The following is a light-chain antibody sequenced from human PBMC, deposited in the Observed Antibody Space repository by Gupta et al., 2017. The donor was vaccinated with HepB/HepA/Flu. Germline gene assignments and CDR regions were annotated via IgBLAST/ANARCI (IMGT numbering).Light chain of an antibody. CDR3: LQTIQLPWT. CDR1: QSLLDSNGKTY. Sequence: DIVMTQTPISLSVTPGQPASISCKSSQSLLDSNGKTYLFWYLQKAGQPPQLLFYEVFNRFSGVPDRFSGRGSGTDFTLKISRVEAEDVGVYYCLQTIQLPWTFGQGTKVEIK. J-gene: IGKJ1*01. V-gene: IGKV2D-29*01. CDR2: EVF.